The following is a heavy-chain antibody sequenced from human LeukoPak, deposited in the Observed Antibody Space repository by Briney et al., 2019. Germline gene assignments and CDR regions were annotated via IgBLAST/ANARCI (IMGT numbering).Heavy chain of an antibody. CDR2: IRFDGTSE. J-gene: IGHJ6*03. Sequence: GGSLRLSCAASGFTFSRYGMYWVRQAPGKGLEWVAFIRFDGTSEFYADSVKARFTISRDNSQNTVSLQLNNLRIEDTALYYCAKTSLSDPSGHYYYMDVWGKGTTVTVSS. V-gene: IGHV3-30*02. CDR1: GFTFSRYG. D-gene: IGHD3-3*01. CDR3: AKTSLSDPSGHYYYMDV.